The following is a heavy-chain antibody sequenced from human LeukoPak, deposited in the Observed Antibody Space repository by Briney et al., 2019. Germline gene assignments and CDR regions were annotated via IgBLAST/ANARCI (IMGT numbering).Heavy chain of an antibody. CDR3: AKDLGAVAGNWFDP. CDR2: ISGSGGST. Sequence: GESLGLSCAASGFTFSSYAMSWVRQAPGKGLEWVSAISGSGGSTYYADSVKGRFTISRDNSKNTLYLQMNSLRAEDTAVYYCAKDLGAVAGNWFDPWGQGTLVTVSS. CDR1: GFTFSSYA. V-gene: IGHV3-23*01. D-gene: IGHD6-19*01. J-gene: IGHJ5*02.